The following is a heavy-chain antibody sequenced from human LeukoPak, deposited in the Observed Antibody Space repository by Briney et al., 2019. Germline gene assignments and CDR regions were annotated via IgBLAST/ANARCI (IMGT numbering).Heavy chain of an antibody. CDR1: GGSISSYY. J-gene: IGHJ1*01. CDR3: AREDSSGWGYFQH. Sequence: SETLSLTCTVSGGSISSYYWSWIRQPPGKGLEWIGYIYYSGSTNYNPSLKSRVTISVDTSKNQFSLKLSSVTAADTAVYYCAREDSSGWGYFQHWGQGTLVTVSS. D-gene: IGHD6-19*01. V-gene: IGHV4-59*12. CDR2: IYYSGST.